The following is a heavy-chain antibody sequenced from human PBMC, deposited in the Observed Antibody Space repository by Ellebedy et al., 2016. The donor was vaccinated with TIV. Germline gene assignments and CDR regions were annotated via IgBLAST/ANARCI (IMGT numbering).Heavy chain of an antibody. CDR2: IKSKTDGGTT. D-gene: IGHD4-17*01. Sequence: PGGSLRLSCAASGFTFRNAWMTWVRQAPGKGLEWVGRIKSKTDGGTTDYAAPVNGRFTISRDDSKNTLYLQMNSLKTEDTAVYYCTGDYGAYVDHYYYDMDVWGQGTTVTVSS. CDR1: GFTFRNAW. J-gene: IGHJ6*02. V-gene: IGHV3-15*01. CDR3: TGDYGAYVDHYYYDMDV.